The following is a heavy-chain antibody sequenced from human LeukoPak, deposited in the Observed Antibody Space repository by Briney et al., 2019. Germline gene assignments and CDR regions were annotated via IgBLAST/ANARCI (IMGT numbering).Heavy chain of an antibody. CDR2: ISSSGDNT. D-gene: IGHD6-13*01. Sequence: GGSLRLSCVASGFTFSSYAMGWVRQAPGKGLEWVSSISSSGDNTYHSDSVKGRFTISRDDSKNTIYLNMTSLRAEDTAVYYCARGGISWYYFFEYWGQGTLVTVSS. V-gene: IGHV3-23*01. J-gene: IGHJ4*02. CDR1: GFTFSSYA. CDR3: ARGGISWYYFFEY.